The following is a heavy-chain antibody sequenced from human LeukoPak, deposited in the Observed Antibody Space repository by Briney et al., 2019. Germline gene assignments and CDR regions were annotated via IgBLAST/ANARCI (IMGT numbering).Heavy chain of an antibody. CDR3: ARGFIVATTFDY. D-gene: IGHD5-12*01. Sequence: SQTLSLTCTVSGGSISSGDYYWSWIRQPPGKGLEWIGYIYYSGSTYCNPSLKSRVTISVDTSKNQFSLKLSSVTAADTAVYYCARGFIVATTFDYWGQGTLVTVSS. J-gene: IGHJ4*02. V-gene: IGHV4-30-4*01. CDR2: IYYSGST. CDR1: GGSISSGDYY.